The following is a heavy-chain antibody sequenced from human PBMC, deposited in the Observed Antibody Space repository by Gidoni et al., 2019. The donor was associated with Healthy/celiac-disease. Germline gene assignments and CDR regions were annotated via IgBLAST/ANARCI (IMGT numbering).Heavy chain of an antibody. D-gene: IGHD3-10*01. Sequence: QVQLVQSGAAVKKPGASVKVSCKPSGYSFPRYYMNWVRQAPGQGLAWMGRITPSGGSKSYEQKFQGRVTMTSDTSTSTVYMELCSLRAEDTAVYYRARCLWKTDYYGMDVWGQGTTVTVSS. CDR1: GYSFPRYY. CDR3: ARCLWKTDYYGMDV. V-gene: IGHV1-46*01. CDR2: ITPSGGSK. J-gene: IGHJ6*02.